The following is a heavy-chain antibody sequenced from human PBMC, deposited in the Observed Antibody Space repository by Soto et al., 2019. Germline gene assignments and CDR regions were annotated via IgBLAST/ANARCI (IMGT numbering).Heavy chain of an antibody. CDR1: GDSISSRSYY. CDR3: ARPRTSVVSQAYFDV. CDR2: IYYSGST. D-gene: IGHD2-21*01. V-gene: IGHV4-39*01. J-gene: IGHJ4*02. Sequence: PSETLSLTCTVTGDSISSRSYYWGWIRQPPGKGLVWIGSIYYSGSTYNNPSIRSPVSMSIDTSKDQFSLKLKSVTAADTALYLCARPRTSVVSQAYFDVWGTGSLVTVSS.